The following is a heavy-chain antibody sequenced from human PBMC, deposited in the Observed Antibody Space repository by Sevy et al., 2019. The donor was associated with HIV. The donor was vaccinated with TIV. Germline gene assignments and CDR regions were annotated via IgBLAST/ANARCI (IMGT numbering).Heavy chain of an antibody. CDR1: GFTFPIYS. CDR2: ISYDGNYK. CDR3: AGVAVEYFTNDCYHRLDP. J-gene: IGHJ5*02. Sequence: GGSLRLSCVASGFTFPIYSVLWVRQAPGKGLEWLTLISYDGNYKYYADSVKGRFTISRDNSNNILYLQMSSLRVEDTAFYFCAGVAVEYFTNDCYHRLDPRGLGTLVTGSS. V-gene: IGHV3-30*04. D-gene: IGHD2-8*01.